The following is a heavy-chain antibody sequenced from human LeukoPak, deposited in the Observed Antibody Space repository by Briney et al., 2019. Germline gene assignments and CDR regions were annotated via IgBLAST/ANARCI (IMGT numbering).Heavy chain of an antibody. CDR2: IITIFGTA. CDR1: GGTFSSYA. Sequence: SVKVSCKASGGTFSSYAISWVRQAPGQGLEWMGRIITIFGTANYAQKFQGRVTITTDESTSTAYMELSSLRSEDTAVYYCAREGVRTTDFDYWGQGTLVTVSS. D-gene: IGHD3-10*01. V-gene: IGHV1-69*05. J-gene: IGHJ4*02. CDR3: AREGVRTTDFDY.